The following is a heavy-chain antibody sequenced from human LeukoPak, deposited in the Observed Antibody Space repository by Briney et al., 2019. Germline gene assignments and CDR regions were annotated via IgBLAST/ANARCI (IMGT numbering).Heavy chain of an antibody. CDR3: ARGDYYDSSGYSGASLFDY. CDR2: ISSSSNYI. Sequence: GGSLRLSCAASGFTFSSYSMNWVRQAPGKGLEWVSSISSSSNYIYYADSVEGRFTISRDNAKNSLYLQMNSLRAEDTAVYYCARGDYYDSSGYSGASLFDYWGQGTLVTVSS. D-gene: IGHD3-22*01. J-gene: IGHJ4*02. CDR1: GFTFSSYS. V-gene: IGHV3-21*04.